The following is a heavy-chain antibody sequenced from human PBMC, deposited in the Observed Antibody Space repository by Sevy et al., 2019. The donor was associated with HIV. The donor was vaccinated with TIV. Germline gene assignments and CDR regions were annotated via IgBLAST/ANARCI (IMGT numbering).Heavy chain of an antibody. J-gene: IGHJ3*02. CDR1: GFTFSSYS. V-gene: IGHV3-21*01. Sequence: GGSLRLSCAASGFTFSSYSMNWVRQAPGKGLEWVSSISSSSSYIYYADSVKGRFTSSRDNAKNSLYLKMNSLRAEDTVVYYCARDSHYYYDSSGYSPDAFDIWGQRTMVTVSS. CDR3: ARDSHYYYDSSGYSPDAFDI. D-gene: IGHD3-22*01. CDR2: ISSSSSYI.